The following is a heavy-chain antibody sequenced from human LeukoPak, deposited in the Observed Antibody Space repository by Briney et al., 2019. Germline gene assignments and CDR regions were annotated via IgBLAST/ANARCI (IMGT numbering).Heavy chain of an antibody. CDR2: INTNTGNP. CDR1: GYTFTSYA. CDR3: ARDLNYGDYPAIDY. Sequence: GASVNVSFTASGYTFTSYAMNWVRQAPGQGLEWMGWINTNTGNPTYAQGFTGRFVFSSDTSVSTAYLQISSLKAEDTAVYYCARDLNYGDYPAIDYWGQGTLVTVSS. D-gene: IGHD4-17*01. V-gene: IGHV7-4-1*02. J-gene: IGHJ4*02.